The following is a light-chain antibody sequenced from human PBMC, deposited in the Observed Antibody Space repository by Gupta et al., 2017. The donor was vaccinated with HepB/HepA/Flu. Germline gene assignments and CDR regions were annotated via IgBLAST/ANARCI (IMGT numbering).Light chain of an antibody. Sequence: EIVLTQSLDPFSLSPRDRATLSCRASQSVSSNYLAWYQQRPGQAPRLLIYGASRRATGIPDRFSGSGSGTDFILTISRLEPEDFVVYYCQQYGRSPLSFGPGTKADV. J-gene: IGKJ3*01. CDR3: QQYGRSPLS. V-gene: IGKV3-20*01. CDR1: QSVSSNY. CDR2: GAS.